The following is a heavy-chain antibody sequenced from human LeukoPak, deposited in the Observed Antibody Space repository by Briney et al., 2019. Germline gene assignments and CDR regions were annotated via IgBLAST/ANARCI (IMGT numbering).Heavy chain of an antibody. D-gene: IGHD3-10*01. CDR3: AAFPGSSRDY. J-gene: IGHJ4*02. CDR1: GFTFSSYG. V-gene: IGHV3-30*02. Sequence: GGSLRLSCAASGFTFSSYGMHWARQAPGKGLEWVAFIRYDGSNKYYADSVKGRFTISRDNSKNTLYLQMNSLRAEDTAVYYCAAFPGSSRDYWGQGTLVTVSS. CDR2: IRYDGSNK.